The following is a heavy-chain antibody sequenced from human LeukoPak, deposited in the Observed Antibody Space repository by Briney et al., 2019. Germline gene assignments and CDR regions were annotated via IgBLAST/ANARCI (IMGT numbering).Heavy chain of an antibody. CDR1: GFTFSSYN. CDR3: VRSLGWSGTRDY. CDR2: ISSSSNTI. J-gene: IGHJ4*02. Sequence: GGSLRLSCAASGFTFSSYNMNWVRQAPGKGLEWLSYISSSSNTIYYADSVKGRFTISRDNAKKSLFLQMNSLTAEDTALYYCVRSLGWSGTRDYWGQGTLVTVSS. D-gene: IGHD3-10*01. V-gene: IGHV3-48*04.